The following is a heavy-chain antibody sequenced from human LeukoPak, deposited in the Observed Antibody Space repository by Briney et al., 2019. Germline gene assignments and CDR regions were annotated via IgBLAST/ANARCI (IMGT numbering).Heavy chain of an antibody. V-gene: IGHV4-61*01. Sequence: SETLSLTCTVSGGSVSSGSYYWSWIRQPPGKGLEWIGYIYYSGSTNYNPSLKSRVTISVDTSKNQFSLKLSSVTAADTAVYYCARDRGLTLCDSSGYYYVHAFDIWGQGTMVTVSS. D-gene: IGHD3-22*01. CDR3: ARDRGLTLCDSSGYYYVHAFDI. CDR2: IYYSGST. CDR1: GGSVSSGSYY. J-gene: IGHJ3*02.